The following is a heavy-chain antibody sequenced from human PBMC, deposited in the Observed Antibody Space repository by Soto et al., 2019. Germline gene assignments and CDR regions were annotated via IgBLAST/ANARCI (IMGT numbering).Heavy chain of an antibody. V-gene: IGHV3-23*01. J-gene: IGHJ4*02. CDR3: AKGAAMVTRSYFDY. Sequence: LAFTASEFTFRSDAMSWVRQDQGKGLEWVSAISGSGGSTYYADSVKGRFTISRDNSKNTLYLQMNSLRAEDTAVYYCAKGAAMVTRSYFDYWGQGTLVTLSS. CDR2: ISGSGGST. D-gene: IGHD5-18*01. CDR1: EFTFRSDA.